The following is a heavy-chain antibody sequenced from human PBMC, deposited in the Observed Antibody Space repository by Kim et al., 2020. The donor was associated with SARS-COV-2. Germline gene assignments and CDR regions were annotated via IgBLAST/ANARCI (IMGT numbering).Heavy chain of an antibody. CDR3: AKWGGTSIAVAVRYYGMDV. Sequence: GGSLRLSCAASGFTFSSYAMSWVRQAPGKGLEWVSAISGSGGSTYYADSVKGRFTISRDNSKNTLYLQMNSLRAEDTAVYYCAKWGGTSIAVAVRYYGMDVSGQATTVTVSS. D-gene: IGHD6-19*01. V-gene: IGHV3-23*01. CDR1: GFTFSSYA. J-gene: IGHJ6*01. CDR2: ISGSGGST.